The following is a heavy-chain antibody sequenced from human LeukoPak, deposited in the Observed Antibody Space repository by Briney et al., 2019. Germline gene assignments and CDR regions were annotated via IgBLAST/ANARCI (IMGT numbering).Heavy chain of an antibody. CDR3: AKKNRYYYGSGSYTFDY. Sequence: GGSLRLSCAASGFTFSNYAMSWVRQAPGKGLEWVSTISGSGGFTYYADSVKGRFTISRDNSTNTLDLQMNSLRAEDTAVYYCAKKNRYYYGSGSYTFDYWGQGTLVNVSS. CDR1: GFTFSNYA. CDR2: ISGSGGFT. V-gene: IGHV3-23*01. J-gene: IGHJ4*02. D-gene: IGHD3-10*01.